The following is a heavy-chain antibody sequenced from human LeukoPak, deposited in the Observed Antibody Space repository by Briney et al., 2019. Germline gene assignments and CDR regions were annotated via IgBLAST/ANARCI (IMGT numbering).Heavy chain of an antibody. J-gene: IGHJ3*02. CDR1: GFTFSSYG. V-gene: IGHV3-21*01. CDR3: ARVRRRAFDI. CDR2: ITSSGSSYI. Sequence: GGSLRLSCAASGFTFSSYGMNWVRQAPGKGLEWVSSITSSGSSYIYYADSVKGRFTISRDNAKNSLYLQTISLRAEDTAVYYCARVRRRAFDIWGQGTMVTVSS. D-gene: IGHD6-25*01.